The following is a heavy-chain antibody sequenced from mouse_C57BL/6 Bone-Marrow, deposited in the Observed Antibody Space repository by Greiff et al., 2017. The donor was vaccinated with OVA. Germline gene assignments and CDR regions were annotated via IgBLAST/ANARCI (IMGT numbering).Heavy chain of an antibody. V-gene: IGHV14-4*01. Sequence: EVQLQESGAELVRPGASVKLSCTASGFNIKDDYMHWVKQRPEQGLEWIGWIDPENGDTEYASKFQGKATITADTSSNTAYLQLSSLTSEDTAVYYCTTALPDYYGSSPYWGQGTTLTVSS. CDR2: IDPENGDT. CDR3: TTALPDYYGSSPY. CDR1: GFNIKDDY. J-gene: IGHJ2*01. D-gene: IGHD1-1*01.